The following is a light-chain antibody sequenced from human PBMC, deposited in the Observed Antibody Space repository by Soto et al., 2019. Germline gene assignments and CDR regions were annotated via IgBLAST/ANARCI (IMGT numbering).Light chain of an antibody. V-gene: IGLV2-14*01. CDR1: SRDVGCYNY. CDR3: SSYTRSSTLV. J-gene: IGLJ2*01. Sequence: QSALTKPASVSGSPGQSITISCTGTSRDVGCYNYVAWYPQHPGKAPKLMIYDVSNRPSGVSNRFSGTKSGNTASLTISGLQAEDEADYYCSSYTRSSTLVFCGGTKLTVL. CDR2: DVS.